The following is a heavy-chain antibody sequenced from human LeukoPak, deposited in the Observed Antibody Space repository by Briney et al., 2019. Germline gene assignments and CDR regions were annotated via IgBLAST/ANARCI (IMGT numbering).Heavy chain of an antibody. CDR1: GFLFSSYE. Sequence: GGSLRLSCAASGFLFSSYEMNWVRQAPGKGLEWVSYISTSGGTIYYADSVKGRFTISRDNTKNSLYLQMSSLRAEDTAVYYCAREQWLVPGYNWFDPWGQGTLVTVSS. CDR2: ISTSGGTI. J-gene: IGHJ5*02. CDR3: AREQWLVPGYNWFDP. V-gene: IGHV3-48*03. D-gene: IGHD6-19*01.